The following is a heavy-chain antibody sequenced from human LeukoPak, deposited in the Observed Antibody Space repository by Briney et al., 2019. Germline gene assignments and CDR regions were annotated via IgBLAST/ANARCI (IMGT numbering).Heavy chain of an antibody. CDR3: ARSQIPGTTTPSFDY. D-gene: IGHD1-1*01. Sequence: ASVTVSCTASGGTFSSYAISWVRQAPGQGLEWMGGIIPIFGTANYAQKFQGRDTITADESTSTAYMELSSLRSEDTAVYYCARSQIPGTTTPSFDYWGQGTLVTVSS. CDR1: GGTFSSYA. CDR2: IIPIFGTA. J-gene: IGHJ4*02. V-gene: IGHV1-69*13.